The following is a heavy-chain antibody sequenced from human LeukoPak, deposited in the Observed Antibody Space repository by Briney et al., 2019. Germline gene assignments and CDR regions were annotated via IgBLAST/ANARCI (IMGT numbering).Heavy chain of an antibody. V-gene: IGHV3-53*01. D-gene: IGHD3-22*01. CDR1: GFTVSSNY. J-gene: IGHJ4*02. CDR2: IYSGGST. Sequence: GGSLRLSCAASGFTVSSNYMSWVRQAPGKELEWVSVIYSGGSTYYADSVKGRFTISRDNSKNTLYLQMNSLRAEDTAVYYCARENYYDSSSFDYWGQGTLVTVSS. CDR3: ARENYYDSSSFDY.